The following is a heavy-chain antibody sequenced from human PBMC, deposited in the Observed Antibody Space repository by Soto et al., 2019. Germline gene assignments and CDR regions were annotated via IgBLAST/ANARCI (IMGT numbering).Heavy chain of an antibody. V-gene: IGHV1-69*01. CDR3: ASSAGLDHLLNYYGLNV. CDR2: IIPVLGTP. CDR1: GGTFTSTA. D-gene: IGHD6-13*01. J-gene: IGHJ6*02. Sequence: QVLLVQSSAEVKKPGSSVKVSCKASGGTFTSTAFSWVRQAPGQGLEWMGGIIPVLGTPNYAQKFQARLTVTADASTTKVHMELSSLRSDDTAVYYCASSAGLDHLLNYYGLNVWGRGTTVTVSS.